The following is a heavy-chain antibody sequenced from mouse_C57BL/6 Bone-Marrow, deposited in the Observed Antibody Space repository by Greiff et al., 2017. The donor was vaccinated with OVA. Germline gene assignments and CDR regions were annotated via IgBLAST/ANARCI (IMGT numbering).Heavy chain of an antibody. CDR1: GYTFTDYE. CDR3: TRDYYGSSYDAWFAY. J-gene: IGHJ3*01. D-gene: IGHD1-1*01. CDR2: IDPETGGT. V-gene: IGHV1-15*01. Sequence: QVQLKQSGAELVRPGASVTLSCKASGYTFTDYEMHWVKQTPVHGLEWIGAIDPETGGTDYNQKFKGKAILTADKSSSTAYMELRSLTSEDSAVYYCTRDYYGSSYDAWFAYWGQGTLVTVAA.